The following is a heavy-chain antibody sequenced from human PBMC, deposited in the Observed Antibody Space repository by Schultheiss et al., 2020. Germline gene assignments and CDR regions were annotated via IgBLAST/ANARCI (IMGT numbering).Heavy chain of an antibody. CDR2: IYYTGRT. Sequence: SETLSLTCTVSGGSISNYYWSWIRQPPGKGLEWIGYIYYTGRTDYSPSLKSRVTITVDTSKNQFSLKLTSVTAADTAVYYCARGDYYFDYWGQGTLVTVSS. CDR3: ARGDYYFDY. CDR1: GGSISNYY. V-gene: IGHV4-59*01. J-gene: IGHJ4*02.